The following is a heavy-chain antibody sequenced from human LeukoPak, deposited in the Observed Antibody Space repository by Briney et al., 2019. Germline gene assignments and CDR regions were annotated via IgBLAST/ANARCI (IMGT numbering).Heavy chain of an antibody. Sequence: GGSLRLSCAASGFPLSSYSMNWVRQAPGEGLEWVSSISSSSYIYYADSVKGRFTISRDNAKNSLYLQMNSLRAEDTAVYYCARDHFSSGWTQGWFDPWGQGTLVTVSS. CDR2: ISSSSYI. CDR3: ARDHFSSGWTQGWFDP. D-gene: IGHD6-19*01. CDR1: GFPLSSYS. J-gene: IGHJ5*02. V-gene: IGHV3-21*01.